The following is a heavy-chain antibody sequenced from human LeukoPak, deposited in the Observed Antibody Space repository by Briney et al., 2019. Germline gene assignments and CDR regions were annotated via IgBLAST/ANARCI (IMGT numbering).Heavy chain of an antibody. CDR3: ARSGYSSGWYWFDP. D-gene: IGHD6-19*01. V-gene: IGHV1-69*13. CDR1: GGTFSIYA. Sequence: SVKVSCKASGGTFSIYASSWVRQAPGQGLDWMGGIIPIFGTANYAQKFQGRVTITADESTSTAYMELSSLRSEDTAVYYCARSGYSSGWYWFDPWGQGTLVTVSS. CDR2: IIPIFGTA. J-gene: IGHJ5*02.